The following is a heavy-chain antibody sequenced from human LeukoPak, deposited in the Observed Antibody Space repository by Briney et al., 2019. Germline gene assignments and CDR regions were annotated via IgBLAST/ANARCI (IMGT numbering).Heavy chain of an antibody. V-gene: IGHV3-30-3*01. CDR3: ARDKTLAFRPLYIFDF. D-gene: IGHD3-3*02. Sequence: GGSLRLSCAASGFTFSNCAMHWLRQAPGKGLEWVAGISFDGSRKYYSDSVKDRITISRDNSNNTLYLQMNSLRPDDTSMYYCARDKTLAFRPLYIFDFWGRGTVVTVSS. CDR2: ISFDGSRK. J-gene: IGHJ2*01. CDR1: GFTFSNCA.